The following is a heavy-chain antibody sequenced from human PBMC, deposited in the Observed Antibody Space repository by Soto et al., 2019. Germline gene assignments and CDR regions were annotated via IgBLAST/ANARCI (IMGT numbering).Heavy chain of an antibody. D-gene: IGHD6-19*01. CDR2: IYYDGTT. CDR1: GGSIIIFY. Sequence: PSEPLSLTCTVSGGSIIIFYWSWIRQPPGKGLEWIGYIYYDGTTTYNPSLKSRVAISIDTSMNQFSLRLTSVTAADTAVYFCAHQEQWLAPFDYWGQGILVTVSS. V-gene: IGHV4-59*01. CDR3: AHQEQWLAPFDY. J-gene: IGHJ4*02.